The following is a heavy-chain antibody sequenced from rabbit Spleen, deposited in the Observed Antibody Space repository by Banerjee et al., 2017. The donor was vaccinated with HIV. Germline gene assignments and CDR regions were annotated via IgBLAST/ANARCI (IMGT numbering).Heavy chain of an antibody. CDR2: IDTNDGDT. Sequence: LEESGGGLVKPGGSLTLTCTASGFSFSSNWICWVRQAPGKGLEWIACIDTNDGDTDYANWPKGRFTISKASSTTVTLKMTSLTDADTATYFCARNYVNVFDPWGPGTLVTVS. J-gene: IGHJ2*01. D-gene: IGHD1-1*01. CDR1: GFSFSSNW. CDR3: ARNYVNVFDP. V-gene: IGHV1S45*01.